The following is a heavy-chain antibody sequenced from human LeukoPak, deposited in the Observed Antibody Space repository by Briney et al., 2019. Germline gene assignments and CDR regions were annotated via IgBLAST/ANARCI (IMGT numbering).Heavy chain of an antibody. V-gene: IGHV3-23*01. CDR3: ARSRLDIVVVPAAFDY. CDR2: ISGSGGST. D-gene: IGHD2-2*03. CDR1: GLTFSSYA. J-gene: IGHJ4*02. Sequence: GGSLRLSCAASGLTFSSYAMSWVRQAPGKGLEWVSAISGSGGSTYCADSVKGRFTISRDNAKNSLYLQMNSLRAEDTAVYYCARSRLDIVVVPAAFDYWGQGTLVTVSS.